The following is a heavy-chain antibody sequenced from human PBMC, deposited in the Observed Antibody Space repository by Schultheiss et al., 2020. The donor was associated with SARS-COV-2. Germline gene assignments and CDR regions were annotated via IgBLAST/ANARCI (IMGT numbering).Heavy chain of an antibody. D-gene: IGHD6-13*01. Sequence: GESLKISCAASGFTFSSYAMSWVRQAPGKGLEWVSSISSSSSYIYYADSVKGRFTISRDNSKNTLYLQMNSLRAEDTAVYYCARDPGIAAAALYGMDVWGQGTTVTVSS. CDR1: GFTFSSYA. CDR3: ARDPGIAAAALYGMDV. V-gene: IGHV3-21*01. J-gene: IGHJ6*02. CDR2: ISSSSSYI.